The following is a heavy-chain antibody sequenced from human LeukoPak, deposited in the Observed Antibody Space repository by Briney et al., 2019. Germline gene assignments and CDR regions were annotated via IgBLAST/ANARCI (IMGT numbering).Heavy chain of an antibody. V-gene: IGHV3-7*05. CDR2: IKEDGSAK. J-gene: IGHJ4*02. Sequence: PGGSLRLSCVASGFTFSSYWMTWVRQAPGKGLEWVANIKEDGSAKYYVDSVKGRFTISRDNARNSLYLEMNSLRAEDTAVYYCARGGFHPDYWGQGTLVTVSS. CDR3: ARGGFHPDY. CDR1: GFTFSSYW.